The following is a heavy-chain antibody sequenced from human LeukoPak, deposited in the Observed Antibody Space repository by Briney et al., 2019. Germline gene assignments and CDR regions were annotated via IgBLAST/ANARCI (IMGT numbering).Heavy chain of an antibody. J-gene: IGHJ6*03. CDR3: ARGPRSYYYMDV. V-gene: IGHV4-59*01. Sequence: SETLSLTCTVSGGSISSYYWSWLRQPRGKGLEWIGYIYYSGSTNYNPSLKSRVTISVDTSKNQFSLKLSSVTAADTAVYYCARGPRSYYYMDVWGKGTTVTVSS. CDR2: IYYSGST. CDR1: GGSISSYY.